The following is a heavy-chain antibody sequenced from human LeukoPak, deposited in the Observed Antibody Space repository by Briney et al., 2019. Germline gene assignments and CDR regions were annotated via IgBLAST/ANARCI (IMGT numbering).Heavy chain of an antibody. J-gene: IGHJ4*02. V-gene: IGHV3-66*01. CDR3: ARSSLRLGKFSGLF. CDR2: IYSGGST. CDR1: GFTVSSNY. Sequence: GGSLRLSCAASGFTVSSNYMSWVRQAPGKGLEWVSVIYSGGSTYYADSVKGRFTISRDNSKNTLYLQMNSLRAEDTAVYYCARSSLRLGKFSGLFWGQGTLVTVSS. D-gene: IGHD3-16*01.